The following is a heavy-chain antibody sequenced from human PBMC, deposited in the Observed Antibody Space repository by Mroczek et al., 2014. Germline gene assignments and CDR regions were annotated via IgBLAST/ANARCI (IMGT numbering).Heavy chain of an antibody. CDR3: ARHEGAAAEEYFHL. V-gene: IGHV5-10-1*01. CDR2: IDPSDSYT. Sequence: VQLQESGAAVKKPGESLKISCKGSEYSFTTYWISWVRQMPGKGLEWMGKIDPSDSYTNYSPSFQGRVTLSADKSISTVYLQWNTLKASDTGIYYCARHEGAAAEEYFHLWGQGTLVIVSS. D-gene: IGHD6-13*01. CDR1: EYSFTTYW. J-gene: IGHJ1*01.